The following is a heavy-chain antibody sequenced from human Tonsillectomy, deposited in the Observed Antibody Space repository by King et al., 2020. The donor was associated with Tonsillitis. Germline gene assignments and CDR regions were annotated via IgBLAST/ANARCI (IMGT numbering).Heavy chain of an antibody. CDR1: GDSISSRSYY. CDR3: ARGIAVACFDY. Sequence: LQLQESGPGLEKPSENLSLTCTVSGDSISSRSYYWGWIRQPPGKGLEWIGSIYYTGSPYYNPSLKSRVTISVDTSKTQFSLKLRSVTATDTAVYYCARGIAVACFDYWGQGTLVTVSS. CDR2: IYYTGSP. J-gene: IGHJ4*02. V-gene: IGHV4-39*01. D-gene: IGHD6-19*01.